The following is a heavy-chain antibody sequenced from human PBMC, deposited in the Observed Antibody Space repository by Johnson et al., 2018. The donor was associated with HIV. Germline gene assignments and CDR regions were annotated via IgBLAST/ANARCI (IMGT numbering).Heavy chain of an antibody. J-gene: IGHJ3*02. D-gene: IGHD6-13*01. CDR3: ARAAYSSSWYGGAFDI. CDR1: GFTFSNAW. CDR2: ISSSGSTI. V-gene: IGHV3-11*01. Sequence: QVQLVESGGGVVRPGGSLRLSCAASGFTFSNAWMSWIRQAPGKGLECISYISSSGSTIYYADSVKGRFTISRDNTKNSLYLQMNSLRAEDTAVYYCARAAYSSSWYGGAFDIWGQGTMVTVSS.